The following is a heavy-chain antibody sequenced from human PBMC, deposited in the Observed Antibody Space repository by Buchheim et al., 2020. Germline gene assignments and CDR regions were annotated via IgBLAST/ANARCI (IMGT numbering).Heavy chain of an antibody. J-gene: IGHJ4*02. CDR3: AKDLEATYYDFWSEPWGFDY. D-gene: IGHD3-3*01. CDR2: ISYDGSNK. CDR1: GFTFSSYG. V-gene: IGHV3-30*18. Sequence: QVQLVESGGGVVQPGRSLRLSCAASGFTFSSYGMHWVRQAPGKGLEWVAVISYDGSNKYYADSVKGRFPISRDNSKNTLYLQMNSLRAEDTAVYYCAKDLEATYYDFWSEPWGFDYWGQGTL.